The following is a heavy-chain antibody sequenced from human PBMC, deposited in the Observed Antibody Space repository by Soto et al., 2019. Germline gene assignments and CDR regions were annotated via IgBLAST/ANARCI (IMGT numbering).Heavy chain of an antibody. J-gene: IGHJ4*02. CDR3: AIDPSSGCFDY. Sequence: GGSLRLSCAASGFTFSSYGMHWVRQAPGKGLEWVAVISYDGSNKYYADSVKGRFTISRDNSKNTLYLQMNSLRAEDTAVYYCAIDPSSGCFDYWGQGTLVTVSS. CDR1: GFTFSSYG. V-gene: IGHV3-30*03. D-gene: IGHD6-19*01. CDR2: ISYDGSNK.